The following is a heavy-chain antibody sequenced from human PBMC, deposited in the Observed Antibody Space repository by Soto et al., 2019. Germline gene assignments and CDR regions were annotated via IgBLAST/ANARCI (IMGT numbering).Heavy chain of an antibody. J-gene: IGHJ4*02. CDR2: IYSDGNNK. CDR1: GFTFSSHA. D-gene: IGHD1-26*01. Sequence: QVQLVESGGGVVQPGRSLRLSCAVSGFTFSSHAMHWVRQAPVKGLEWVALIYSDGNNKYYADSVKGRFTTSRDNSKNTMYLQMNSLRVEDTAVYYCARDDEGGSDCDLGYWGQGALVTVSS. CDR3: ARDDEGGSDCDLGY. V-gene: IGHV3-30-3*01.